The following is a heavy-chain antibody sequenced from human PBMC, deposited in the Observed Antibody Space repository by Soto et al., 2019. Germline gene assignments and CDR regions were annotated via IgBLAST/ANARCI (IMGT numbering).Heavy chain of an antibody. CDR1: GGSISSYY. D-gene: IGHD2-2*01. J-gene: IGHJ4*02. Sequence: QVQLQESGPGLVKPSETLSLTCTVSGGSISSYYWSWIRQPPGKGLEWIGYIYYSGSTNYNPSLKSRVTISVDTSKNQFSLKLSSVTAADTAVYYCARDQGGYCSSTSCYALDYWGQGTLVTVSS. CDR3: ARDQGGYCSSTSCYALDY. CDR2: IYYSGST. V-gene: IGHV4-59*01.